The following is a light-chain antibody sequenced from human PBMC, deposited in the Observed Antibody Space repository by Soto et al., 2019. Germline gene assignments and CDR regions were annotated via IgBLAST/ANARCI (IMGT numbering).Light chain of an antibody. CDR2: GAS. Sequence: EILMTQSPATLSVSPGEGVTLSCTASQSISRTLAWYQQRPGQAPRLLIYGASSRATGVPARFSGSGSGTEFTLTISSLQSEDFAVYYCQQYNNWPPITFGQGTRLEIK. V-gene: IGKV3-15*01. CDR3: QQYNNWPPIT. J-gene: IGKJ5*01. CDR1: QSISRT.